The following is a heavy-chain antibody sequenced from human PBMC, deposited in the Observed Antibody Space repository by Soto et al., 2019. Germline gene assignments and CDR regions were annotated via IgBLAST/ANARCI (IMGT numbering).Heavy chain of an antibody. J-gene: IGHJ3*02. V-gene: IGHV1-69*01. Sequence: QVQLVQSGAEVKKPGSSVKVSCKASGGTFSSYAISWVRQAPGQGLEWMGGIIPIFGTANYAQEFEGRVMITEDEYTGTAYMELSSLRSEDTAVYYCARAHPDIVVVVATGAFDIWGQGTMVTVSS. D-gene: IGHD2-15*01. CDR3: ARAHPDIVVVVATGAFDI. CDR2: IIPIFGTA. CDR1: GGTFSSYA.